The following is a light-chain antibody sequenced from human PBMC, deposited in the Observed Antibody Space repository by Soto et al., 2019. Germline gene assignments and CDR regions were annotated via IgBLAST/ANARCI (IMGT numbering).Light chain of an antibody. CDR3: GTWDSSLSAGV. V-gene: IGLV1-51*01. CDR1: SSNIGNNY. J-gene: IGLJ2*01. Sequence: QSVLTQPPSVSAAPGQTVTISCSGSSSNIGNNYVSWYQQLPGTAHKLLIYDNNKRPSGIPDRISGSKSGTSATLAITGLQTGDEADYYCGTWDSSLSAGVFGGGTKVTVL. CDR2: DNN.